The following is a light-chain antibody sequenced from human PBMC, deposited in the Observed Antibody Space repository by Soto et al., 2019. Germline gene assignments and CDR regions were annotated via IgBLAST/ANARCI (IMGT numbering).Light chain of an antibody. J-gene: IGKJ3*01. V-gene: IGKV1-27*01. CDR2: AAS. Sequence: DIQMTQSPSSLSASVGDRVTITCRASQGIRNYLAWYQQKPGKVPKLLISAASTLRSGVPSRFSGSGSGTDFTPTVSSLQPEDVATYYCQKYDSAPVTCGPGTRVAIK. CDR1: QGIRNY. CDR3: QKYDSAPVT.